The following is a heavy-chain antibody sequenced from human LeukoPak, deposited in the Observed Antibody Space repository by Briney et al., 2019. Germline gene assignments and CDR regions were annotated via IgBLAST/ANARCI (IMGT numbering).Heavy chain of an antibody. V-gene: IGHV3-53*01. CDR1: GFTVSSNS. CDR2: IYSDNT. Sequence: GGSLRLSCTVSGFTVSSNSMSWVRQAPGKGLEWVSFIYSDNTHYSDSVKGRFTSSRDNSKNTLYLQMNNLRAEDTAVYYCARRAGAYSHPYDYWGQGTLVTVSS. CDR3: ARRAGAYSHPYDY. J-gene: IGHJ4*02. D-gene: IGHD4/OR15-4a*01.